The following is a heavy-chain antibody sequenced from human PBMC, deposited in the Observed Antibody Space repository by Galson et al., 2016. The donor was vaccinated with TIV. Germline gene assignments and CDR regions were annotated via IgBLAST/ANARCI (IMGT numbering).Heavy chain of an antibody. D-gene: IGHD3-16*01. J-gene: IGHJ3*01. Sequence: PALLKPTQTLTLTCTVSGVSLRTNGMRVTWIRQPPGKALEWLARIDWDDDKFYSTFLRTRLTISKDTSKNQVVLTMTNMDPEDTATYYCVRTWGIYEYVSMDSVCDNGGQGTIVTVS. CDR3: VRTWGIYEYVSMDSVCDN. CDR2: IDWDDDK. V-gene: IGHV2-70*04. CDR1: GVSLRTNGMR.